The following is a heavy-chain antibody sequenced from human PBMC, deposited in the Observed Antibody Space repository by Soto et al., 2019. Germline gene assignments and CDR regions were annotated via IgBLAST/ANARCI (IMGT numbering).Heavy chain of an antibody. CDR3: VRSHMDV. V-gene: IGHV4-39*01. Sequence: LSLTCTVSGGSIRESGLYWGWIRQSPGKGLEWIGSIFFSGRTHYNPSLKSRVSISIDASKNQFSLNVISVTAADTGVYYCVRSHMDVWGKGTTVTVSS. J-gene: IGHJ6*03. CDR1: GGSIRESGLY. CDR2: IFFSGRT.